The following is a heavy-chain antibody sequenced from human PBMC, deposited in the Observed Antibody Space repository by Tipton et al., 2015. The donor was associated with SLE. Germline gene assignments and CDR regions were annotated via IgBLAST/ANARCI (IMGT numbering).Heavy chain of an antibody. CDR1: GFTFDDYA. CDR3: AKSVTVSGTNFYYYMDV. J-gene: IGHJ6*03. CDR2: ISWDSANK. Sequence: SLRLSCAASGFTFDDYAMHWVRQSPGKGLEWVSSISWDSANKRYAHPVRGRFTVSRDNAKNSLYLQMNSLRAEDTALYYCAKSVTVSGTNFYYYMDVWGKGTTVTVSS. D-gene: IGHD6-19*01. V-gene: IGHV3-9*01.